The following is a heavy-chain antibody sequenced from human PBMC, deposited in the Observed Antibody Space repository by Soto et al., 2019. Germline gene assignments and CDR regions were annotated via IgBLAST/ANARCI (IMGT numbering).Heavy chain of an antibody. J-gene: IGHJ6*02. CDR2: IWHDGNNK. Sequence: GSLRLSCAASGFTFSNYGMHWVRQAPGKGLEWVAIIWHDGNNKYYADSVRSRFIISRDNSKNRLYLQMNSLRAEDTAVYYCASDLVGASDSYGLDVWGQGTPVTVSS. CDR3: ASDLVGASDSYGLDV. CDR1: GFTFSNYG. V-gene: IGHV3-33*01. D-gene: IGHD1-26*01.